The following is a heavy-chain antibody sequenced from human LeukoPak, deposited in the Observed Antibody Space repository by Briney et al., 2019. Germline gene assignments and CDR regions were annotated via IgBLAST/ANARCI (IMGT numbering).Heavy chain of an antibody. Sequence: GGSLRLSCAASGFTFSSYAMSWVRQAPGKGLEWVSGISWNSGSIGYADSVKGRFTISRDNAKNSLYLQMNSLRAEDTALYYCAKGRDKYQLLSKNWFDPWGQGTLVTVSS. J-gene: IGHJ5*02. CDR2: ISWNSGSI. D-gene: IGHD2-2*01. V-gene: IGHV3-9*01. CDR1: GFTFSSYA. CDR3: AKGRDKYQLLSKNWFDP.